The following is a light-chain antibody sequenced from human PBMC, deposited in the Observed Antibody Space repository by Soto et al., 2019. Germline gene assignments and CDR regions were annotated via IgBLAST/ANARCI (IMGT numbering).Light chain of an antibody. CDR1: SSDVGGYNY. CDR3: SSYTSTSTRV. J-gene: IGLJ1*01. V-gene: IGLV2-14*01. CDR2: EVS. Sequence: LTQPAFVSGSPGQSITISCTGTSSDVGGYNYVSWYQHPPGKAPKLMISEVSNRPSGVSNRFSGSKSGNTASLTISGLQAEDEADYYCSSYTSTSTRVFGTGTKGTVL.